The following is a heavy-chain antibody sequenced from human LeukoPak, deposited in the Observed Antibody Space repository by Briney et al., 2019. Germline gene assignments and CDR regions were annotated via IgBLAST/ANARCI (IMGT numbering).Heavy chain of an antibody. CDR2: INRSGST. J-gene: IGHJ4*02. CDR1: GGSFSGYY. D-gene: IGHD1-26*01. Sequence: SETLSLTCAVYGGSFSGYYWSWIRQPPGKGLEWIGEINRSGSTNYNPSLKSRVTISVDTSKNQFSLKLSSVTAADTAVYYCARGVGAETAGNYWGQGTLVTVSS. V-gene: IGHV4-34*01. CDR3: ARGVGAETAGNY.